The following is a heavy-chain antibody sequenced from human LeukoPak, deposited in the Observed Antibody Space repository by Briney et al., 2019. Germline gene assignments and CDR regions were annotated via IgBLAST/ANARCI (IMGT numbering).Heavy chain of an antibody. CDR3: AKESTGSSPDY. Sequence: GGSLRLSCTASGFTFSSYAMHWVRQAPGKGLEWVSAITGSGDDAYYADSVHGRFTMSRDNSKSTLYLQMNSLRVEDTALYYCAKESTGSSPDYWGQGTLVTVSS. D-gene: IGHD1-26*01. CDR2: ITGSGDDA. CDR1: GFTFSSYA. J-gene: IGHJ4*02. V-gene: IGHV3-23*01.